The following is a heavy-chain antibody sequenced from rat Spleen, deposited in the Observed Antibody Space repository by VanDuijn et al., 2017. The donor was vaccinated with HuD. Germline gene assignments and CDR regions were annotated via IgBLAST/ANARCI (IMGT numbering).Heavy chain of an antibody. CDR3: ARGDNNYGWFAY. Sequence: EVQLVESGGGLVQPGNSLKLSCAASGFTFSDYAMAWVRQSPEKGLEWVASINYDGSTTDFRDSVKGRFTISRDNAKNTLSLQMDSLTSEDTATYYCARGDNNYGWFAYWGQGTLVTVSS. D-gene: IGHD1-10*01. CDR1: GFTFSDYA. V-gene: IGHV5-17*01. J-gene: IGHJ3*01. CDR2: INYDGSTT.